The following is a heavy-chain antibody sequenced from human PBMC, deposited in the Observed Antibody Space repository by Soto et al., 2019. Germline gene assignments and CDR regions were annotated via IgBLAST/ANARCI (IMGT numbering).Heavy chain of an antibody. D-gene: IGHD3-10*01. V-gene: IGHV3-33*01. J-gene: IGHJ3*02. CDR3: ASTRMVRGTYDAFDM. Sequence: QVQLVESGGGVVQPGRSLRLSCAASGFTFSSYGMHWVRQAPGKGLEWVAVIWYDGSNKYYADSVKGRFTISRDNSKNTLYLQMNSLRAEDTAVYYCASTRMVRGTYDAFDMWGQGTMVTVSS. CDR2: IWYDGSNK. CDR1: GFTFSSYG.